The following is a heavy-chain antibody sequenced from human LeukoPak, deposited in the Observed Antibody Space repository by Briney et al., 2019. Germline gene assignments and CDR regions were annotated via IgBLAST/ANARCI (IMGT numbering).Heavy chain of an antibody. V-gene: IGHV1-18*01. D-gene: IGHD6-19*01. CDR3: ARYSSGWYHFDS. Sequence: GASVTVSCKASGYTFTSHGIIWVRQAPGQGLEWMGWISAYNGNTNYAQKLQGRVTMTTDTSTSTAYMELRSLRSDDTAVYYCARYSSGWYHFDSWGQGTLVTVSS. CDR1: GYTFTSHG. J-gene: IGHJ4*02. CDR2: ISAYNGNT.